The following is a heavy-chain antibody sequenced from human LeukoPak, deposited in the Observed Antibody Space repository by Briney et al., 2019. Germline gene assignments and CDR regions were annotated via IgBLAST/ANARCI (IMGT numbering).Heavy chain of an antibody. CDR3: ARGARQLWLLMYNWFDP. CDR2: INHSGST. J-gene: IGHJ5*02. D-gene: IGHD5-18*01. CDR1: GGSFSGYY. Sequence: SETLSLTCAVYGGSFSGYYWSWIRQPPGKGLEWIGEINHSGSTNYNPSLKSRVTISVDTSKNQFSLKLSSVTAADTAVYYCARGARQLWLLMYNWFDPWGQGTLVTVSS. V-gene: IGHV4-34*01.